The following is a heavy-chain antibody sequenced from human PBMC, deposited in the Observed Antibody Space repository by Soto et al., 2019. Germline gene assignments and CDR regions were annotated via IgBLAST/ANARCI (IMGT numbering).Heavy chain of an antibody. J-gene: IGHJ4*02. D-gene: IGHD6-19*01. CDR1: GFTFSSYG. V-gene: IGHV3-30*18. CDR2: ISYDGSNK. CDR3: AKATGIAVASYFDY. Sequence: TGGSLRLSCAASGFTFSSYGMHWVRQAPGKGLEWVAVISYDGSNKYYADSVKGRFTISRDNSKNTLYLQMNSRRAEDTAVYYCAKATGIAVASYFDYWGQGTLVTVSS.